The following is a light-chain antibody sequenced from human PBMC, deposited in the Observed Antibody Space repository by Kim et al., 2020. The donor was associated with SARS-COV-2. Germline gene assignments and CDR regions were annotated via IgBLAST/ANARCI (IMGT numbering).Light chain of an antibody. CDR1: HAIGNH. CDR3: LYHNNHLLN. V-gene: IGKV1-17*01. Sequence: ASVGDRVTITCRASHAIGNHLAWYQQKPGTAPKRLIYGASSLQSGVPSRFSGSGSGTEFTLTISSLQPEDFTTYYCLYHNNHLLNFGGGTKVDIK. CDR2: GAS. J-gene: IGKJ4*01.